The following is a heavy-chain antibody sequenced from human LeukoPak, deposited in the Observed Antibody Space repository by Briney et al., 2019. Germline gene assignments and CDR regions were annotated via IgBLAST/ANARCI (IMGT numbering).Heavy chain of an antibody. Sequence: PSETLSLTCTVSGGSISSYYWSWIRQPPGKGLEWIGYIYYSGSTNYNPSLKSRVTISVDTSKNQFSLKLSSVTAADTAVYYCARGPYYDFWSGYSAYYYYGMDVWGQGTTVTVS. J-gene: IGHJ6*02. CDR3: ARGPYYDFWSGYSAYYYYGMDV. V-gene: IGHV4-59*01. D-gene: IGHD3-3*01. CDR2: IYYSGST. CDR1: GGSISSYY.